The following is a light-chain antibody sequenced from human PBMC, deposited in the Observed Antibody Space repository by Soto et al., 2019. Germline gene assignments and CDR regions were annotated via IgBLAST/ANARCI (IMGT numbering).Light chain of an antibody. CDR3: QQYNSYALT. J-gene: IGKJ5*01. V-gene: IGKV1-5*03. CDR1: RTVSNW. Sequence: DIQMTQSPSILSASVVDRVTITCRASRTVSNWLAWYQHQPGRAPRLLISRASTLESGVPPRFRGSGFGTEFTLTIDSLQSDDFGTYYCQQYNSYALTFGQGTRLEIK. CDR2: RAS.